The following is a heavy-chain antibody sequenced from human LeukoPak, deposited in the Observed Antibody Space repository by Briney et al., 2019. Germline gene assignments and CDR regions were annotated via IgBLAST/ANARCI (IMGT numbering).Heavy chain of an antibody. CDR1: GFTFRSYA. Sequence: GGSLSLSCAASGFTFRSYAMSWVRQAAGRGLEWVSSVSGSGGSTYYAASVKDRFTISRDNSKNTLYLQMNSLRAEDTAVYYCAKVGVVPAAPLGYFQHWGQGTLVTVSS. CDR3: AKVGVVPAAPLGYFQH. D-gene: IGHD2-2*01. V-gene: IGHV3-23*01. J-gene: IGHJ1*01. CDR2: VSGSGGST.